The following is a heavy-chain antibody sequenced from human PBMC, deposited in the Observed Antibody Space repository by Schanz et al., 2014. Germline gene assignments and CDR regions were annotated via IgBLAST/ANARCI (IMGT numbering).Heavy chain of an antibody. CDR2: ISVYNHNK. D-gene: IGHD3-3*01. Sequence: QVQLVQSGAEVKKPGASVRVSCKASGYTFTTYAMSWVRQAPGQGLEWVGWISVYNHNKEYDQKFQGRVTMTTDTSTSTVYMELRSLRSADTAVYYCARSAGRDFWSGYYTRFDYWGQGTLVTVSS. CDR1: GYTFTTYA. V-gene: IGHV1-18*01. CDR3: ARSAGRDFWSGYYTRFDY. J-gene: IGHJ4*02.